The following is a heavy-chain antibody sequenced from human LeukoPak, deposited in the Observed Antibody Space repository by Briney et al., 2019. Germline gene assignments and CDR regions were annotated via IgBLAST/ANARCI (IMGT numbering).Heavy chain of an antibody. Sequence: GSLRLSCAASGFTFSSYSMNWVRQAPGKGLEWVSSISSSSSYIYYADSVKGRFTISRDNAKNSLYLQMNSLRAEDTAVYYYARDPVGYYGDYPMWGQGTLVTVSS. CDR3: ARDPVGYYGDYPM. CDR2: ISSSSSYI. D-gene: IGHD4-17*01. V-gene: IGHV3-21*01. J-gene: IGHJ4*02. CDR1: GFTFSSYS.